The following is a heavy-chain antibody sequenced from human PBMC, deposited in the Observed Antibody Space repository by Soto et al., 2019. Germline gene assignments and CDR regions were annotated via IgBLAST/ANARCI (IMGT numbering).Heavy chain of an antibody. CDR2: IYYSGST. CDR1: GGSISSGGYY. V-gene: IGHV4-31*03. CDR3: ARDAGYDYGDYEHYFDY. J-gene: IGHJ4*02. D-gene: IGHD4-17*01. Sequence: QVQLQESGPGLVKPSQTLSLTCTVSGGSISSGGYYWSWIRQHPGKGLEWIGYIYYSGSTYYNPSLKSRVTISVDTSKNQCSLKLSSVTAADTAVYYCARDAGYDYGDYEHYFDYWGQGTLVTVSS.